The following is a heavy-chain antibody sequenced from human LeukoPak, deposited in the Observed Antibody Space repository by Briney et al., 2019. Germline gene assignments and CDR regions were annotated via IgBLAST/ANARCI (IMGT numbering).Heavy chain of an antibody. CDR3: ASSPRGVADDY. V-gene: IGHV1-18*01. D-gene: IGHD3-10*01. CDR1: DYTFTSSG. J-gene: IGHJ4*02. CDR2: ISAYNGNT. Sequence: GASVKVSCKASDYTFTSSGISWVRQAPGQGLEWMGWISAYNGNTNYAQKFQGRVTMTTDTSTKTAYMELRSLTSDDTAVYFCASSPRGVADDYWGQGTLVTVSS.